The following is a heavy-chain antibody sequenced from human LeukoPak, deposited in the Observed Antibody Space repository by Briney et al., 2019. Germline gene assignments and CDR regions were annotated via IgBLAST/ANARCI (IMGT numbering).Heavy chain of an antibody. Sequence: PGGSLRLSCVASGFTFSSYGMHWARQAPGKGLEWVAVISYDGSNKYYADSVKGRFTISRDNSKNTLYLQMNSLRAEDTAVYYCANLYETFDYWGQGTLVTVSS. V-gene: IGHV3-30*18. J-gene: IGHJ4*02. D-gene: IGHD5/OR15-5a*01. CDR1: GFTFSSYG. CDR2: ISYDGSNK. CDR3: ANLYETFDY.